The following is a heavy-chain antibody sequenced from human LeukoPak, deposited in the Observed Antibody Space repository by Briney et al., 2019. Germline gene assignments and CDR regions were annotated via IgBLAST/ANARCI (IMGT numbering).Heavy chain of an antibody. CDR3: ARRHCSSTSCPRAFDI. V-gene: IGHV4-34*01. J-gene: IGHJ3*02. Sequence: PSETLSLTCAVYGGSFSGYYWSWIRQPPGKGLEWIGGINHSGSTNYNPSLKSRVTISVDTSKNQFSLKLSSVTAADTAVYYCARRHCSSTSCPRAFDIWGQGTMVTVSS. CDR2: INHSGST. CDR1: GGSFSGYY. D-gene: IGHD2-2*01.